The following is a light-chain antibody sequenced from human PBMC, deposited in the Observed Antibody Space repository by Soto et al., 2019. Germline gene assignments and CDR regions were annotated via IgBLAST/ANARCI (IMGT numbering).Light chain of an antibody. Sequence: IQLTQSPSSLSASVGGRVTITCRASQAIRTALGWYQQKPGKVPKLLIYAASTLQSGVPSRFSGSGSGTEFTLTISSLQPDDFATYYCQQYNSYWTFGQGTKVDIK. CDR3: QQYNSYWT. J-gene: IGKJ1*01. CDR2: AAS. CDR1: QAIRTA. V-gene: IGKV1-17*01.